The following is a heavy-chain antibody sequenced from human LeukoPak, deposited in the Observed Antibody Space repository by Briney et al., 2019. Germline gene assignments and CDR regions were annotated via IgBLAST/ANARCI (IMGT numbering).Heavy chain of an antibody. CDR3: ARGDDISPGRALEY. D-gene: IGHD3-9*01. CDR1: AFTFSKHP. CDR2: INERGDIT. J-gene: IGHJ4*02. Sequence: PGGSLRLSCVASAFTFSKHPMSWVRQAPGNGLELVSAINERGDITKYADSVMRRFTISRDNSENTLYLQMNSLRAEDTAVYYCARGDDISPGRALEYWGRGTLVTVSS. V-gene: IGHV3-23*01.